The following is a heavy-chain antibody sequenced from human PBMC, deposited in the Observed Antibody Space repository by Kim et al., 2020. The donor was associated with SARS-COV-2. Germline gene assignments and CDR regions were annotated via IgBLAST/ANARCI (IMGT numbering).Heavy chain of an antibody. CDR1: GFTFDNYW. V-gene: IGHV3-74*01. CDR2: INSDGSRR. Sequence: GGSLRLSCAASGFTFDNYWMHWVRQAPGKGLVWVSRINSDGSRRDYADSVKGRFTSSRDNAKNTLYLGMNRLRAEDTAGYYCIRASIGWYYFDHGGQGTLVTVSS. D-gene: IGHD6-19*01. CDR3: IRASIGWYYFDH. J-gene: IGHJ4*02.